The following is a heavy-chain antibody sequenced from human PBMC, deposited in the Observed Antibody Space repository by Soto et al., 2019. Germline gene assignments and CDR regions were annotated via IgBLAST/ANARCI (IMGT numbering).Heavy chain of an antibody. D-gene: IGHD6-19*01. Sequence: GASVKVSCKASGYTFTGHYMHWVRQAPGQGLEWMGWINPNSGGTNYAQKFQGRVTMTRDTSISTAYMELSRLRSDDTAVYYCARTQWLADFDYWRQGTLVTVSS. J-gene: IGHJ4*02. V-gene: IGHV1-2*02. CDR2: INPNSGGT. CDR3: ARTQWLADFDY. CDR1: GYTFTGHY.